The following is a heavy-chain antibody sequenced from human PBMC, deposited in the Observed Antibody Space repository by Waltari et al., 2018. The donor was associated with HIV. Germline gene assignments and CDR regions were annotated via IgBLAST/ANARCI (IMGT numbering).Heavy chain of an antibody. CDR1: GVPLTSKNYY. CDR3: ARHSGPYVHFFDL. J-gene: IGHJ2*01. Sequence: QLQESGPALVKPSETLSLSCSVSGVPLTSKNYYWGWVRQSPGKRLDWIASVYHGGKHYNNPSLKSRLSLSLDTSKNLLSLNVTSVTAADTAVYYCARHSGPYVHFFDLWGRGTLVTVTS. V-gene: IGHV4-39*01. CDR2: VYHGGKH. D-gene: IGHD3-16*01.